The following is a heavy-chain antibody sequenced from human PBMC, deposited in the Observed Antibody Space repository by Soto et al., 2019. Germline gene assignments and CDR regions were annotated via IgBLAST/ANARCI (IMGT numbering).Heavy chain of an antibody. Sequence: GESLKISCKGSGYSFAGCWITWVRQKPGKGLEWMGRIDPSDSQTYYSPSFRGHVTISVTKSITTVFLQWSSLRASDTAMYYCARQIYDSDTGPNFQYYFDSWGQGTPFTVSS. J-gene: IGHJ4*02. CDR2: IDPSDSQT. CDR3: ARQIYDSDTGPNFQYYFDS. CDR1: GYSFAGCW. V-gene: IGHV5-10-1*01. D-gene: IGHD3-22*01.